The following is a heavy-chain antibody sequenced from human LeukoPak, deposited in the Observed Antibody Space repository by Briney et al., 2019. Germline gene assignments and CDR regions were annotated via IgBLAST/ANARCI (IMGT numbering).Heavy chain of an antibody. CDR1: GFTFSSYA. CDR2: ISYDGSNK. J-gene: IGHJ3*02. CDR3: ARDSTFGSGAFDI. Sequence: GRSLRLSCAASGFTFSSYAMHWVRQAPGKGLEWVAVISYDGSNKYYADSVKGRFTISRDNSKNTLYLQMNSLRAEDTAVYYCARDSTFGSGAFDIWGQGTMVTVSS. D-gene: IGHD2/OR15-2a*01. V-gene: IGHV3-30-3*01.